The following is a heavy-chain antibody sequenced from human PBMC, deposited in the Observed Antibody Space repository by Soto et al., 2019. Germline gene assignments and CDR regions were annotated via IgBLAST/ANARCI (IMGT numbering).Heavy chain of an antibody. D-gene: IGHD3-3*02. Sequence: PSETLSLTCAVSGGSISSSNWWSWVRQPPGKELEWIGEIYHSGSTNYNPSLKSRVTISVDKSKNQFSLKLSSVTAADTAVYYCARDKKEIAFYYYGMDVWGQGTTVTVSS. CDR3: ARDKKEIAFYYYGMDV. CDR1: GGSISSSNW. V-gene: IGHV4-4*02. CDR2: IYHSGST. J-gene: IGHJ6*02.